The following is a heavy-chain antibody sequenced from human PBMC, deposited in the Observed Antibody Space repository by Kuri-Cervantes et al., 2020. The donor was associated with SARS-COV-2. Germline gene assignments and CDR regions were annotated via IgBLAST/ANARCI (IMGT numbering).Heavy chain of an antibody. J-gene: IGHJ5*02. D-gene: IGHD2-8*01. Sequence: SVKVSCKASGGTFSSYAISWVRQAPGQGLEWMGGIIPIFGTANYAQKFQGRVTITADKSTSTAYMELSSLRSEDTAVYYCAREYCTNGVCYRIGGNWFDPWGQGTLVTVDS. V-gene: IGHV1-69*06. CDR3: AREYCTNGVCYRIGGNWFDP. CDR2: IIPIFGTA. CDR1: GGTFSSYA.